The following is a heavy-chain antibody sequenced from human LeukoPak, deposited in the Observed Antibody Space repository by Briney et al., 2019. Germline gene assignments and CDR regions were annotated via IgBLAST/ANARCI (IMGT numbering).Heavy chain of an antibody. J-gene: IGHJ3*02. CDR2: INHSGST. CDR1: GGSFSGYY. D-gene: IGHD2-8*01. V-gene: IGHV4-34*01. Sequence: SETLSLTCAVYGGSFSGYYWNWIRQPPGKGLEWIGDINHSGSTNYNPSLKSRVTISIDTSKNQFSLKLSSVTAADTAVYYCARGDRPREIPPLIIWGQGTMVTVSS. CDR3: ARGDRPREIPPLII.